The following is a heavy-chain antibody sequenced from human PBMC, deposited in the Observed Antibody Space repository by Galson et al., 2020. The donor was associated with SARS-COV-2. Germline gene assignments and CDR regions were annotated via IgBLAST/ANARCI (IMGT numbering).Heavy chain of an antibody. Sequence: GESLKISCKVSGYTLTELSMHWVRQAPGKGLEWMGGFDPEDGETIYAQKFQGRVTMTEDTSTDTAYMELSSLRSEDTAVYYCATGPPQYCSSTSCHPVGFWFDPWGQGTLVTVSS. CDR3: ATGPPQYCSSTSCHPVGFWFDP. CDR2: FDPEDGET. J-gene: IGHJ5*02. V-gene: IGHV1-24*01. CDR1: GYTLTELS. D-gene: IGHD2-2*01.